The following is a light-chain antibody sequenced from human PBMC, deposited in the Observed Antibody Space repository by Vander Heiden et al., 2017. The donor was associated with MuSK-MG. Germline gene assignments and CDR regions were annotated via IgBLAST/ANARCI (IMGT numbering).Light chain of an antibody. Sequence: DIVLTHSPATLSLSPGARATLSCGASQSVSSSDLAWYQHKPGLAPRLLIYDASSRATGIPDRFSGSGSGTDFTLTISRLEPEDFAVYYCQQYCSSFTFGPATKVDIK. J-gene: IGKJ3*01. CDR2: DAS. V-gene: IGKV3D-20*01. CDR1: QSVSSSD. CDR3: QQYCSSFT.